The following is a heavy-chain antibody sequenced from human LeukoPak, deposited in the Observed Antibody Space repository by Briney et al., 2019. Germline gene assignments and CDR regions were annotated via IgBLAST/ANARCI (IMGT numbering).Heavy chain of an antibody. Sequence: HPGGSLRLSCAASGFAFSAYWMHWVRQAPGKGLEWVSRINEDATTITYADSVKGRFIISRDNSKKSLYLQMNNLRAEDTAVYYCVRDLILVWTPGDDFDFWGQRTLVIVSS. CDR3: VRDLILVWTPGDDFDF. CDR1: GFAFSAYW. CDR2: INEDATTI. V-gene: IGHV3-74*01. D-gene: IGHD3-16*01. J-gene: IGHJ4*02.